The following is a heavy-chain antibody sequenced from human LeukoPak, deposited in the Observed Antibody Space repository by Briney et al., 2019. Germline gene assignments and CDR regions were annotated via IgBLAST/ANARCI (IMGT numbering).Heavy chain of an antibody. V-gene: IGHV4-59*01. CDR1: GGSISSFY. Sequence: SETLSLTCTVSGGSISSFYWNWIRQPPGKGLEWIGYIYYSGSTNYNPSLKSRVTISVDTSKNQFSLKLTSVTAADTAVYYCAREVGSGWHYFDNWGQETLVTVSS. D-gene: IGHD6-19*01. J-gene: IGHJ4*02. CDR3: AREVGSGWHYFDN. CDR2: IYYSGST.